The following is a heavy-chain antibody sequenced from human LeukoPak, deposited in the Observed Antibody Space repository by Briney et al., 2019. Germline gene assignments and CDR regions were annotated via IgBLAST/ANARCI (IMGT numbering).Heavy chain of an antibody. CDR2: INHSGST. CDR3: ASFRLRRWFDP. Sequence: SETLSLTCAVYGGSFSGYYWSWIRQPPGKGLEWIGEINHSGSTNYNPSLKSRVTISVDTSKNQFSLKLSSVTAADTAVYYCASFRLRRWFDPWGQGTWSPSPQ. CDR1: GGSFSGYY. D-gene: IGHD4-17*01. V-gene: IGHV4-34*01. J-gene: IGHJ5*02.